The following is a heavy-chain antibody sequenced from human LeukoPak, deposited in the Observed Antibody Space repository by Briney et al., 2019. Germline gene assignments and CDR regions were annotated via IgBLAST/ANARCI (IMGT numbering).Heavy chain of an antibody. CDR2: IYTSGST. Sequence: SETLSLTCTVSGGSISGYYWSWIRQPPGKGLEWIGYIYTSGSTNYNPSLKSRVTISVDTSKNQFSLRLSSVTAADTAMYFCARAYSRSYSRFDDWGQGTLVTVSS. CDR1: GGSISGYY. J-gene: IGHJ4*02. D-gene: IGHD1-26*01. V-gene: IGHV4-4*09. CDR3: ARAYSRSYSRFDD.